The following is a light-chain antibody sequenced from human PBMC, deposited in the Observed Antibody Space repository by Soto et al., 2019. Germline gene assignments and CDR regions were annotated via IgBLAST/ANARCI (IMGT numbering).Light chain of an antibody. CDR3: SSYAGSDNYVL. CDR1: SSNVGSHY. Sequence: QSVLTQPPSVSATPGQRVTISCSGTSSNVGSHYVYWYQQLSGTAPKLLIYNNGQRPSGVPDRFSDSKSGTSASLAISGLRSEDEADYYCSSYAGSDNYVLFGGGTKLTVL. V-gene: IGLV1-47*01. J-gene: IGLJ2*01. CDR2: NNG.